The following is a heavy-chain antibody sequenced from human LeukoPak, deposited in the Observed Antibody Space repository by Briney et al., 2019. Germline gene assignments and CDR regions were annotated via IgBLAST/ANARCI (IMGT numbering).Heavy chain of an antibody. Sequence: PSETLSLTCTVSGASIDSHSHYWGWIRQPPGKGLEWIGYIDHTGTTNYNPSLNSRVTISRDTSKNHFSLQLSSVTAADTAVYFCARGRVSSSTWHSTYYYYFYMDVWGKGTTVTVSS. CDR2: IDHTGTT. V-gene: IGHV4-61*03. CDR1: GASIDSHSHY. J-gene: IGHJ6*03. D-gene: IGHD4-11*01. CDR3: ARGRVSSSTWHSTYYYYFYMDV.